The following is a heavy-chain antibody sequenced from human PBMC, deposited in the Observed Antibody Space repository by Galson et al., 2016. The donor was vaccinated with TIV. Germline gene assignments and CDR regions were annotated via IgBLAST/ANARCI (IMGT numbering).Heavy chain of an antibody. CDR2: ISYDGSDK. V-gene: IGHV3-30*03. J-gene: IGHJ6*03. CDR3: ARVDKNNNMDV. CDR1: GFTFSSYG. D-gene: IGHD2-2*03. Sequence: SLRLSCAASGFTFSSYGLHWVRQAPGKGLEWVAFISYDGSDKNYAEALKGRFTISRDKSKNTLYLQMNSLRAEDTALYYCARVDKNNNMDVWGKGTTVTVSS.